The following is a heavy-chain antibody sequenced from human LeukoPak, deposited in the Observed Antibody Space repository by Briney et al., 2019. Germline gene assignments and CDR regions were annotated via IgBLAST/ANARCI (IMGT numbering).Heavy chain of an antibody. V-gene: IGHV1-69*01. Sequence: SVKVSCKASGGTFSNYAISWVRQAPGQGLEWMGGIIPIFGTTNYAQKFQGRVTITADESTSTAYMELSSLRSEDTAVYYCARGGSSSSEDFDYWGQGTLVTVST. D-gene: IGHD6-6*01. CDR2: IIPIFGTT. CDR1: GGTFSNYA. J-gene: IGHJ4*02. CDR3: ARGGSSSSEDFDY.